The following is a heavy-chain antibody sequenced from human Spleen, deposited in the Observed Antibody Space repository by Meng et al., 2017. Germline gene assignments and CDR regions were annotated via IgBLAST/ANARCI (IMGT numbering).Heavy chain of an antibody. J-gene: IGHJ6*02. D-gene: IGHD2-2*01. Sequence: SETLSLTCTVSGGSISSSSYYWGWIRQPPGKGLEWIGEINHSGSTNYNPSLKSRVTISVDTSKNQFSLKLSSVTAADTAVYYCARMGVVVVPAAIVMGYYYYGMDVWGQGTTVTVSS. CDR3: ARMGVVVVPAAIVMGYYYYGMDV. CDR1: GGSISSSSYY. V-gene: IGHV4-39*07. CDR2: INHSGST.